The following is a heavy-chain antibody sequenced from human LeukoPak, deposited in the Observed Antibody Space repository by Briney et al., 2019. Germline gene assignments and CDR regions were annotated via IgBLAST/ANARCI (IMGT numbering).Heavy chain of an antibody. CDR1: GDSIRNYY. CDR3: ARGVGTYFDY. J-gene: IGHJ4*02. V-gene: IGHV4-59*12. Sequence: SETLSLTCTVSGDSIRNYYWNWIRQPPGKGLEWIGDIFYSGSTSYNPSLRSRVTISVDTSKNQFSLKLSSVTAADTAVYYCARGVGTYFDYWGQGTLVTVSS. D-gene: IGHD4-17*01. CDR2: IFYSGST.